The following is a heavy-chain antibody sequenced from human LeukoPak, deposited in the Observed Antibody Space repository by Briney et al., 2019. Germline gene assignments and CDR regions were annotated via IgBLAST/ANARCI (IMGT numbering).Heavy chain of an antibody. D-gene: IGHD5-24*01. CDR1: GGSISSYY. CDR3: ARGRDGYNFLNRGEYYYFDY. V-gene: IGHV4-59*08. CDR2: IYHSGST. Sequence: SETLSLTCTVSGGSISSYYWSWIRQPPGKGLEWIGYIYHSGSTKYNPSLKSRVTISVDTSKNQFSLKLNSVTAADTAVYYCARGRDGYNFLNRGEYYYFDYWGQGTLVTVSS. J-gene: IGHJ4*02.